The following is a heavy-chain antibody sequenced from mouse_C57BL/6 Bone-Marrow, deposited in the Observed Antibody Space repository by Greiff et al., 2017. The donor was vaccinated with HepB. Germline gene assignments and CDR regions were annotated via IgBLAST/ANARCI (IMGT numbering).Heavy chain of an antibody. V-gene: IGHV2-2*01. CDR2: IWSGGST. CDR1: GFSLTSYG. J-gene: IGHJ2*01. CDR3: ARGPFDY. Sequence: QVQLQQSGPGLVQPSQSLSFTCTVSGFSLTSYGVHWVRQSPGKGLEWLGVIWSGGSTDYNAAFISRLSISKDNSKSQVFFKMNSLQADDTAIYYCARGPFDYWGQGTTLTVSS.